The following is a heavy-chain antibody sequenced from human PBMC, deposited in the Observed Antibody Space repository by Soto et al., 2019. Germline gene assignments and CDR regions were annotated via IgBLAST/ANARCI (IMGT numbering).Heavy chain of an antibody. J-gene: IGHJ5*02. CDR3: ARGGKDYYGAGSYYNWFAP. Sequence: QVQLVESGGGVVQPGRSLRLSCAASGFTFSSYGMHWVRQAPGKGLEWVAVIWYDGSNKYYADSVKGRFTSSRDNSKNXQXLQMNSLRAEDTAVDYCARGGKDYYGAGSYYNWFAPWGQGTLVTVSS. V-gene: IGHV3-33*01. CDR2: IWYDGSNK. D-gene: IGHD3-10*01. CDR1: GFTFSSYG.